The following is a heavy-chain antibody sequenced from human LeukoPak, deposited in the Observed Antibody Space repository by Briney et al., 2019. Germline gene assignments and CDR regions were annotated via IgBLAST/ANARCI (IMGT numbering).Heavy chain of an antibody. CDR1: GGSISSYY. CDR2: IYYSGTT. J-gene: IGHJ4*02. Sequence: SETLSLTCTVSGGSISSYYWSWTRQPPGKGLEWVGYIYYSGTTKYNPSLRSRVSISVDTSKNQFSLKLSSVTAADTAVYYCARGVYIAAAQYAYWGQGTLVTVSS. D-gene: IGHD6-13*01. CDR3: ARGVYIAAAQYAY. V-gene: IGHV4-59*01.